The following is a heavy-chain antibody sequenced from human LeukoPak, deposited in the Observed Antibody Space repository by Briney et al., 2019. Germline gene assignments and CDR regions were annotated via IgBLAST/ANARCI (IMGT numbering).Heavy chain of an antibody. CDR1: GYTFTDYF. V-gene: IGHV1-2*06. Sequence: ASVKVSCKASGYTFTDYFIHWVRQAPGQGLERMGRIYPNRGGTNYAQRFQGRVTMTRDTSISTAYMELARLTSDDAAVYYCTRERMRDYGDQFDFWGQGTLVTVSS. J-gene: IGHJ4*02. CDR3: TRERMRDYGDQFDF. D-gene: IGHD4-17*01. CDR2: IYPNRGGT.